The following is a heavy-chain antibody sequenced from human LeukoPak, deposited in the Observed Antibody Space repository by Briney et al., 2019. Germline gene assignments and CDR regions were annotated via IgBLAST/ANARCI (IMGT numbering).Heavy chain of an antibody. Sequence: PGGSLRLSCAASGFTFSSYSMNWVRQAPGKGLEWVSYISSSSSTIYYADSVKGRFTISRDNAKNSLYLQMNSLRDEDTAVHYCARVKIWFGELGFDYWGQGTLVTVSS. CDR3: ARVKIWFGELGFDY. V-gene: IGHV3-48*02. J-gene: IGHJ4*02. CDR2: ISSSSSTI. CDR1: GFTFSSYS. D-gene: IGHD3-10*01.